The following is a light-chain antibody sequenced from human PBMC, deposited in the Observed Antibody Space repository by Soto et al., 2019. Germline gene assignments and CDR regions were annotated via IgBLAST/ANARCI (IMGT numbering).Light chain of an antibody. V-gene: IGLV2-8*01. CDR2: EVS. CDR3: SSYAGSNNPVV. CDR1: SSDVGGYNY. Sequence: QSVLTQPPSASGSPGQSVTISCTGTSSDVGGYNYVSWYQQHPGKAPKLMIYEVSKRPSGVPDRFSGSKSGNTASLTVSGLQAEDEADYYSSSYAGSNNPVVFGGGTKLTVL. J-gene: IGLJ2*01.